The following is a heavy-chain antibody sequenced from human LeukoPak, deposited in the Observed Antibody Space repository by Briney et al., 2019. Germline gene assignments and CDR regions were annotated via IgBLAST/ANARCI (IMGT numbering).Heavy chain of an antibody. Sequence: PGGSLRLSCAASGFTFSSYAMHWVRQAPGKGLEWVAVIWYDGSNKYYADSVKGRFTISRDNSKNTLYLQMNSLRAEDTAVYYCASYCSGGSCHDFDYWGQGTLVTVSS. D-gene: IGHD2-15*01. J-gene: IGHJ4*02. CDR3: ASYCSGGSCHDFDY. CDR1: GFTFSSYA. CDR2: IWYDGSNK. V-gene: IGHV3-33*08.